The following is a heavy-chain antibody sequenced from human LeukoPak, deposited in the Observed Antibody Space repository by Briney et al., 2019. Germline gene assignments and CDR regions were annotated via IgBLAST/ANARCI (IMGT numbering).Heavy chain of an antibody. Sequence: GGSLRLSCAASGFTFSSYAMSWVRQAPGKGLEWVPAISGSGGSTYYADSVKGRFTISRDNSKNTLYLQMNSLRAEDTAVYYCATSTSSGWPPAVDYWGQGTLVTVSS. CDR2: ISGSGGST. D-gene: IGHD6-19*01. CDR1: GFTFSSYA. V-gene: IGHV3-23*01. CDR3: ATSTSSGWPPAVDY. J-gene: IGHJ4*02.